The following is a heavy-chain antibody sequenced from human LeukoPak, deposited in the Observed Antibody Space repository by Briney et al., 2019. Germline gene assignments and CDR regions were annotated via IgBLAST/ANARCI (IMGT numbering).Heavy chain of an antibody. V-gene: IGHV4-4*07. Sequence: PSETLSLTCTASGGSINFYYWSWIRQPAGKGLEWNGRIHGGGNTNYNPSLKSRVSMSVDTSKNHFSLNVSSVTAADTAVYYCTRESRLDYIWGQGTTVTVSS. CDR3: TRESRLDYI. CDR2: IHGGGNT. D-gene: IGHD3-16*01. J-gene: IGHJ6*02. CDR1: GGSINFYY.